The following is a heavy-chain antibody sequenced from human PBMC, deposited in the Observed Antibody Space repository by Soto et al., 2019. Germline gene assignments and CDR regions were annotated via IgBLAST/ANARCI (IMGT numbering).Heavy chain of an antibody. CDR1: GYKFPNYW. J-gene: IGHJ6*02. CDR3: AKRKDASGSAYFFNGLDV. V-gene: IGHV5-10-1*01. CDR2: IEPGDSNT. D-gene: IGHD3-10*01. Sequence: GESLKICFKDSGYKFPNYWSNWVRQMPGKGLEWMGRIEPGDSNTNYSPSFQGHVTISADKSISTAYLQWSSLRASDTAIYYCAKRKDASGSAYFFNGLDVWGQRTTVTVSS.